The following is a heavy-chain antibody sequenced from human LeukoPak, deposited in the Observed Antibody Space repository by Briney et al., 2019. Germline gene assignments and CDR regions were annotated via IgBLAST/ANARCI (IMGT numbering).Heavy chain of an antibody. CDR3: AKVARAPYFDY. CDR2: ISGSGGST. Sequence: PGGSLRLSCVASAFTFHTYAMTWVRQAPGKGLEWVSAISGSGGSTYYADSVKGRFTISRDNSKNTLYLQMNSLRAEDTAVYYCAKVARAPYFDYWGQGTLVTVSS. CDR1: AFTFHTYA. D-gene: IGHD3-10*01. J-gene: IGHJ4*02. V-gene: IGHV3-23*01.